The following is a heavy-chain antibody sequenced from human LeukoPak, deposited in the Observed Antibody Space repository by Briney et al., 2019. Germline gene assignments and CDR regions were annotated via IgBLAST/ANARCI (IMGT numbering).Heavy chain of an antibody. CDR1: GYTFTNHE. CDR2: INGGNGDT. Sequence: GASVKVSCRASGYTFTNHEMHWVRQAPGQSLEWMGGINGGNGDTKYSQEFQGRVTISRDTSANTAYMDLTSLRSEDMAVYYCARGAEKQPYNYYYMDVWGRGTTVTVSS. D-gene: IGHD1-26*01. V-gene: IGHV1-3*03. CDR3: ARGAEKQPYNYYYMDV. J-gene: IGHJ6*03.